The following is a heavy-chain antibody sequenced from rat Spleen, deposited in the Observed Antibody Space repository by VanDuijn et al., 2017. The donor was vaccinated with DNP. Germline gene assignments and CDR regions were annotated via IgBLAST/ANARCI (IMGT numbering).Heavy chain of an antibody. CDR3: TRMGW. CDR2: ISSGGTT. CDR1: GFSLTSYD. D-gene: IGHD1-7*01. J-gene: IGHJ2*01. V-gene: IGHV2S12*01. Sequence: QVQLKESGPGLVQPSQTLSLTCTVSGFSLTSYDVSWVRQPPGKGLEWIAAISSGGTTYYNSALKSRLSISRDTSKSQVFLKMNRLQTEDTAIYFCTRMGWWGQGVMVTVSP.